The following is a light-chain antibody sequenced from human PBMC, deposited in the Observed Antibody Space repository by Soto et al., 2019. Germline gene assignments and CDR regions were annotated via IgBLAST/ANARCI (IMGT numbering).Light chain of an antibody. J-gene: IGKJ2*01. CDR3: QQYYSTPT. CDR2: WAS. V-gene: IGKV4-1*01. CDR1: QSVLYSSNNKNY. Sequence: DIVMTQSPDSLAVSLGERATINCKSSQSVLYSSNNKNYLAWYQQKPGQPPKLLISWASTRESGVPDRFSGSGSGTDFTLTISSLQAEDVAVYYCQQYYSTPTFGQGTKMEIK.